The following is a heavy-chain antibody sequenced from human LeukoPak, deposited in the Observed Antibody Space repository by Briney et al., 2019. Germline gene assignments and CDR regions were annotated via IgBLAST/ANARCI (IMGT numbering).Heavy chain of an antibody. CDR2: IYTSGST. D-gene: IGHD3-22*01. CDR3: ARENYYDSSGDPPAYVDY. J-gene: IGHJ4*02. V-gene: IGHV4-4*07. Sequence: SETLSLTCTVSGGSISSYYWSWIRQPAGKGLEWIGRIYTSGSTNYNPSLKSRVTISVDTSKNQFSLKLSSVTAADTAVYYCARENYYDSSGDPPAYVDYWGQGTLVTVSS. CDR1: GGSISSYY.